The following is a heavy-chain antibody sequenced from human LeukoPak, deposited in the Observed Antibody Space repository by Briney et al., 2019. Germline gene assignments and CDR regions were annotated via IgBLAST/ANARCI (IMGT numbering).Heavy chain of an antibody. D-gene: IGHD3-22*01. J-gene: IGHJ4*02. CDR3: TRRVYYSDSSGWYFDY. CDR1: GGSLTNYY. CDR2: MRYSGSA. V-gene: IGHV4-59*08. Sequence: SETLSLTCTVSGGSLTNYYWSWIRQPPGEGLEWSGYMRYSGSANYNPSLKSRVTILADTSKNQFSLKLSSVTAADTAVYYCTRRVYYSDSSGWYFDYWGQGTLVTVSS.